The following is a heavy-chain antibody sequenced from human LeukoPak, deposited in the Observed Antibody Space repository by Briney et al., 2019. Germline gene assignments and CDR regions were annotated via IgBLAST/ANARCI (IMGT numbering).Heavy chain of an antibody. CDR2: ISAYNGNT. Sequence: ASVRVSCTSSGYILTNYAITWVRQAPGQGLEWMGWISAYNGNTDYAQKFQGRVTMTTDTSTRTAYMDLRSLRSDDTAVYYCARGRLGVSGYKDYFDYWGQGTLVTVSS. CDR3: ARGRLGVSGYKDYFDY. D-gene: IGHD1-14*01. CDR1: GYILTNYA. J-gene: IGHJ4*02. V-gene: IGHV1-18*01.